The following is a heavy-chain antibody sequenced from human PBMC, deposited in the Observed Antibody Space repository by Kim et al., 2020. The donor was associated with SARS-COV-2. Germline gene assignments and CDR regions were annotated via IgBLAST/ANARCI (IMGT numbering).Heavy chain of an antibody. D-gene: IGHD3-16*01. CDR3: AKDKGTLGSLDS. Sequence: GGSLRLPCGASGFNFDDFTMHWVRQAPGKGLECVSLISWDGLTTHYADSVRGRFTISRDNKKNSLYLQMNSLTTEDTALYYCAKDKGTLGSLDSWGQGT. CDR2: ISWDGLTT. V-gene: IGHV3-43*01. CDR1: GFNFDDFT. J-gene: IGHJ4*02.